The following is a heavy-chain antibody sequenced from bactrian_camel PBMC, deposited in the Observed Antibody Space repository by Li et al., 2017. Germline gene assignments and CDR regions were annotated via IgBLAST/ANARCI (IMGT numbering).Heavy chain of an antibody. CDR1: GYTYSSTC. V-gene: IGHV3S1*01. J-gene: IGHJ4*01. CDR2: IYTGEGFT. CDR3: AADYERLCSTVGKTMSIS. D-gene: IGHD4*01. Sequence: HVQLVESGGGSVQAGGSLRLSCAASGYTYSSTCMAWFRQVPGKVREGVAAIYTGEGFTYYADSVKGRFTISRENANMAHLHMNSLEPEDTAVYYCAADYERLCSTVGKTMSISFGARGPRSPSP.